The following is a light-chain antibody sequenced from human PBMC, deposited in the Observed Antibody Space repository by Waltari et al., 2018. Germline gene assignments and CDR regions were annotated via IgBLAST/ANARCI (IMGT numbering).Light chain of an antibody. J-gene: IGKJ2*01. V-gene: IGKV3-11*01. CDR1: QSVSSN. CDR3: QQRGSWPRA. Sequence: EIVLTQSPATLSLSPGERATLSCRASQSVSSNLGWYQQKPGLAPRLLIFDASNSATGIPARFSGSGSGTDFTLTISSLEPEDFAVYYCQQRGSWPRAFGQGTKLEIK. CDR2: DAS.